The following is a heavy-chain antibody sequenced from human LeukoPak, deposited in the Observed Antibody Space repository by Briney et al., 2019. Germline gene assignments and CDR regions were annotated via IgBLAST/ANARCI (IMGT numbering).Heavy chain of an antibody. Sequence: PSETLSLTCTVSGGSISSYYWSWIRQPPGKGLEWIGYIYYSGSTNYNPSLKSRVTISIDTSKNQFSLKLSSVTAADTAVYYCARPANSPYYAMDVWGQGTTVTVSS. CDR3: ARPANSPYYAMDV. J-gene: IGHJ6*02. D-gene: IGHD4-23*01. CDR2: IYYSGST. CDR1: GGSISSYY. V-gene: IGHV4-59*01.